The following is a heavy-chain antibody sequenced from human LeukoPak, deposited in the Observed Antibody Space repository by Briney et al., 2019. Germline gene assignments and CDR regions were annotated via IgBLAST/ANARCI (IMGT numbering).Heavy chain of an antibody. J-gene: IGHJ6*03. CDR3: ATAGQGYMDV. D-gene: IGHD1-14*01. V-gene: IGHV3-74*01. CDR2: INSDGSET. CDR1: GFTFSSYW. Sequence: GGSLRLSCAASGFTFSSYWMHWVRQAPGKGLVWVSIINSDGSETRYADSVKGRFTISRDNAKNTLHLQMNSLRADDTAVYYCATAGQGYMDVWGKGTTVTVSS.